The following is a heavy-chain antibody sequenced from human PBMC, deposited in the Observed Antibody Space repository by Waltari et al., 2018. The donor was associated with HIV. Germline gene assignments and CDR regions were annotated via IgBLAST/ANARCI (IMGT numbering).Heavy chain of an antibody. CDR2: ISASNGAR. J-gene: IGHJ3*01. CDR3: ATTVSDIDL. CDR1: GYTFSSSG. D-gene: IGHD4-17*01. V-gene: IGHV1-18*01. Sequence: QIQLVQSGPEVRKPGASVKVSCKTSGYTFSSSGISWVRQAPGQGLEWMGWISASNGARNYQQKFQDRVTMTTDTSTRTAYMGLRSLRSDDTAVYYCATTVSDIDLWGQGTLVAVSS.